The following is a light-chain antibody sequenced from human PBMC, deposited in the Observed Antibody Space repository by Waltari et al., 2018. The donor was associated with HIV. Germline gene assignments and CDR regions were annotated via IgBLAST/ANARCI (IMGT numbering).Light chain of an antibody. J-gene: IGKJ2*01. CDR3: QQYNNWQYT. CDR2: GTS. CDR1: QSVSSN. Sequence: EIVMTQSPASLSVSPGVRAPLSCRASQSVSSNLAWYQQKPGQAPRLLIYGTSTRATGIPARFSGSGSGTEFTLTISSLQSEDFAVYYCQQYNNWQYTFGQGTKLEIK. V-gene: IGKV3-15*01.